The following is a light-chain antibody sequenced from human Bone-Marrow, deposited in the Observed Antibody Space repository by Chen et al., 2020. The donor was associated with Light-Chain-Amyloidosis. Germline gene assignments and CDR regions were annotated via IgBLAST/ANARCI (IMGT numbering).Light chain of an antibody. V-gene: IGKV1-39*01. CDR2: TAS. Sequence: DIQMTQSPSSLSASVGDRVTITCRASQNIRSYLNWYQQKPGKAPKLLINTASSLQSGVPSRFSGSGSGTDFTLTISSLQPEDVASYFCQQSYTTPITFGQGTRLEIK. CDR3: QQSYTTPIT. CDR1: QNIRSY. J-gene: IGKJ5*01.